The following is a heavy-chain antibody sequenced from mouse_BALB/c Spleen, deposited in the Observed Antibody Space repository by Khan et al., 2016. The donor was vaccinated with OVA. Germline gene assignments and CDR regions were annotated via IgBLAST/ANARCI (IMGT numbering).Heavy chain of an antibody. CDR1: GYSIPTDYA. CDR2: ISYSGNT. V-gene: IGHV3-2*02. J-gene: IGHJ2*01. CDR3: ARVYGGDFDY. Sequence: VQLKESGPGLVKPSQSLSLTCTVTGYSIPTDYAWNWIRQFPGNKLEWMGYISYSGNTKYNPSLTSRISITRDTSKNQFFLQLKSVTTEDTARYYCARVYGGDFDYWGQGTTLTVSS. D-gene: IGHD1-1*01.